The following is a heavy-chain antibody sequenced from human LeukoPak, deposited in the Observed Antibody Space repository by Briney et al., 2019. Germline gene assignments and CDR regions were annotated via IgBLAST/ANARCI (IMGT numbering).Heavy chain of an antibody. CDR2: MSAHNCNT. J-gene: IGHJ4*02. V-gene: IGHV1-18*01. Sequence: GASVKLSCKASGYTFTSYGISWVRQAPGQGLEWMGEMSAHNCNTNYAQKLQGRVTMTTDTSTSTAYMEMRSLRSDDTAVYYCARVRSSSWYPAHFDYWGQGTLVTVSS. CDR1: GYTFTSYG. D-gene: IGHD6-13*01. CDR3: ARVRSSSWYPAHFDY.